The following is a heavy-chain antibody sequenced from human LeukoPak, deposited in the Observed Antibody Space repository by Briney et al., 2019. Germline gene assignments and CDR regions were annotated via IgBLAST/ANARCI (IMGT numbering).Heavy chain of an antibody. J-gene: IGHJ4*02. CDR2: INTDGSST. CDR3: AREVVLTGTSVFDY. V-gene: IGHV3-74*01. CDR1: GFSFSAYW. Sequence: GGSLRLSCAASGFSFSAYWIHWVRQAPGKGLVWVSRINTDGSSTIYADSVKGRFTISRDNAKNTVYLQMNSLRAEDTAVYYCAREVVLTGTSVFDYWGQGTQVTVSS. D-gene: IGHD2-21*02.